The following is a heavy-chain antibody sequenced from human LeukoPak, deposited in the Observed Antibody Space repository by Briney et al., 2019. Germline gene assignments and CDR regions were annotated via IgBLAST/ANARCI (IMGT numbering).Heavy chain of an antibody. CDR3: ARSPMVRGVEYFDY. CDR1: GFTFSSYW. V-gene: IGHV3-74*01. J-gene: IGHJ4*02. D-gene: IGHD3-10*01. CDR2: INSDESST. Sequence: PGGSLRLSCAASGFTFSSYWMHWVRQAPGKGLVWVSRINSDESSTTYADSVKGRFTISRDNAKNTLYLQMNSLRAEDTAVYYCARSPMVRGVEYFDYWGQGTLVTVSS.